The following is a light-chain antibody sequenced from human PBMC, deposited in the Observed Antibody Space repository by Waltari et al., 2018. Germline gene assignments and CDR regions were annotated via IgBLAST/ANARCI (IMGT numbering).Light chain of an antibody. Sequence: SYELTQPPSVSVSPGQTASITCSGDQLGDKYACWYQQKPGQSPVLVIYRDTKRPSGIPERFSGSNSGNTATLTISGTQAMDGADYYCQVWDGTTGVFGTGTKVTVL. CDR3: QVWDGTTGV. V-gene: IGLV3-1*01. CDR2: RDT. CDR1: QLGDKY. J-gene: IGLJ1*01.